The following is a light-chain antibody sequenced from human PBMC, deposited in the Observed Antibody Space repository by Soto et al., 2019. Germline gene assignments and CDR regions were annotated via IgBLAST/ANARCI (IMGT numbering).Light chain of an antibody. J-gene: IGKJ3*01. CDR3: PQYGSSPLFT. CDR2: GAS. CDR1: QSVSSSY. V-gene: IGKV3-20*01. Sequence: EIVLTQSPGTLSLSPGERATLSCRASQSVSSSYLAWYRQKPGQAPRLLIYGASGRATGIPDRFSGSGSWTDLPLTISPLEPEVFAVYYCPQYGSSPLFTFGPGTKVDTK.